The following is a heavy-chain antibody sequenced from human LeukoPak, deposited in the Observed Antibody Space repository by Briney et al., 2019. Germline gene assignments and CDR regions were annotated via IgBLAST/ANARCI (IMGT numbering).Heavy chain of an antibody. CDR2: INPNSGGT. CDR3: ATYGYNQDPYAFDI. J-gene: IGHJ3*02. CDR1: GGTFSSYA. Sequence: ASVKVSCKASGGTFSSYAISWVRQAPGQGLEWMGWINPNSGGTNYAQKFQGRVTMTEDTSTDTAYMELSSLRSEDTAVYYCATYGYNQDPYAFDIWGQGTMVTVSS. V-gene: IGHV1-69*10. D-gene: IGHD5-24*01.